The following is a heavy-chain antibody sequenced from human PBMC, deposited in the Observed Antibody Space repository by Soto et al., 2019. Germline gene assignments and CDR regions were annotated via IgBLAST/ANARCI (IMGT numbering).Heavy chain of an antibody. V-gene: IGHV3-30*18. CDR3: AKVAGAPFRPPHRSPGMDV. CDR1: GFTFSSYG. J-gene: IGHJ6*01. CDR2: ISYDGSNK. Sequence: QVQLVESGGGVVQPGRSLRLSCAASGFTFSSYGMHWVRQAPGKGLEWVAVISYDGSNKYYADSVKGRFTISRDNSKNPLYLQMSSLGAEDTAVYYCAKVAGAPFRPPHRSPGMDVWGQGTTVTVSS.